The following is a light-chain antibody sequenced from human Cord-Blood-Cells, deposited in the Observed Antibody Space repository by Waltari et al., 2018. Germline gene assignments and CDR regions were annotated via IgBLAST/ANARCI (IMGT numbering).Light chain of an antibody. Sequence: EIVMTQSPATLSVSPGERATLSRRASQSVSSNLAWYQQKPGQAPRLLIYGASTRATGIPARFSGSGSGTEFTLTISSQQSEDFAVYYCQQYNNWPRTFGQGTKVEIK. CDR1: QSVSSN. CDR2: GAS. J-gene: IGKJ1*01. V-gene: IGKV3-15*01. CDR3: QQYNNWPRT.